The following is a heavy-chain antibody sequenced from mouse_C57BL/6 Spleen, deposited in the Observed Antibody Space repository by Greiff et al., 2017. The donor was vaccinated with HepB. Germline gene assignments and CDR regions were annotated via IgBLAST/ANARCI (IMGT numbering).Heavy chain of an antibody. D-gene: IGHD1-1*01. CDR2: IYPGSGST. CDR3: ARDITTVVATDFDY. CDR1: GYTFTSYW. Sequence: QVQLQQPGAELVKPGASVKMSCKASGYTFTSYWITWVKQRPGQGLGWIGDIYPGSGSTNYNEKFQSKATLTVDTSSSTAYMQLSSLTSEDSAVYYCARDITTVVATDFDYWGQGTTLTVSS. J-gene: IGHJ2*01. V-gene: IGHV1-55*01.